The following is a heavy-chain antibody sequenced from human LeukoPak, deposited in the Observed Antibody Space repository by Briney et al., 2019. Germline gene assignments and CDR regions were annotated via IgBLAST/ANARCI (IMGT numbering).Heavy chain of an antibody. CDR2: ISYDGSNK. Sequence: GGSLRLSCAASGFTFSSYGMHWVRQAPGKGLEWVAVISYDGSNKYYADSVKGRFTISRDNSKNTLYLQMNSLRAEDTAVYYCAKDLYDSSGLFDYWGQGTLVTVSS. J-gene: IGHJ4*02. CDR3: AKDLYDSSGLFDY. D-gene: IGHD3-22*01. V-gene: IGHV3-30*18. CDR1: GFTFSSYG.